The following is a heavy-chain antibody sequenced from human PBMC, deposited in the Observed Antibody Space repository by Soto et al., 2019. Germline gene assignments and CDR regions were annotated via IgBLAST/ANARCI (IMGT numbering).Heavy chain of an antibody. D-gene: IGHD2-15*01. CDR3: ARDGDCSGGSCSASLIYYYGMDV. J-gene: IGHJ6*02. Sequence: GGSLRLSCASSGFTFSSYAMSWVRQAPGKGLEWVSAISGSGASTYYADSVKGRFTISRDNSKNTLYLQMNSLRAEDTAVYYCARDGDCSGGSCSASLIYYYGMDVWGQGTTVTVSS. V-gene: IGHV3-23*01. CDR1: GFTFSSYA. CDR2: ISGSGAST.